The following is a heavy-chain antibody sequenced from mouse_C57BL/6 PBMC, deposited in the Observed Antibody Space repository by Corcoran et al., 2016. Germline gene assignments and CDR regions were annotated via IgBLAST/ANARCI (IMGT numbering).Heavy chain of an antibody. Sequence: EVQLQQSGPVLVKHGASVKMSCKASGYTFTDYYMNWVKQSHGKSLEWIGVINPYNGGTSYNQKFKGKATLTVDKSSSTAYMELNSLTSEDSAVYYCARSGVVATYGMDYWVQGTSVTGSS. CDR1: GYTFTDYY. J-gene: IGHJ4*01. CDR3: ARSGVVATYGMDY. CDR2: INPYNGGT. V-gene: IGHV1-19*01. D-gene: IGHD1-1*01.